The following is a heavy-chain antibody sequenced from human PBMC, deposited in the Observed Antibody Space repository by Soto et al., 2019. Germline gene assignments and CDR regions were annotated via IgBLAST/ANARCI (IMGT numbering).Heavy chain of an antibody. J-gene: IGHJ6*02. CDR2: ISGSGGST. V-gene: IGHV3-23*01. Sequence: EVQLLESGGGLVQPGGSLRLSCAASGFTFSSYAMSWVRQAPGKGLEWVSAISGSGGSTYYADSVKGRFTISRDNSKNTLYLQMNSPRDEDKAVYYCAKGATGYYYYGMDVWGQGTTVTVSS. D-gene: IGHD1-26*01. CDR3: AKGATGYYYYGMDV. CDR1: GFTFSSYA.